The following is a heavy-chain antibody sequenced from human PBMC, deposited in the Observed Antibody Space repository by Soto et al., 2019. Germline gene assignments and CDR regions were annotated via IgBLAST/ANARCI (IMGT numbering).Heavy chain of an antibody. V-gene: IGHV3-21*01. Sequence: GGSLRLSCAASGFTFSSYSMNWVRQAPGKGLEWVSSISRRSTFIYYADSLKGRFTVSRDDAKNSLYLQMNSLRAEDTAVYYCARDLVVTMITPGLDYWGQGTRVTVSS. CDR3: ARDLVVTMITPGLDY. CDR1: GFTFSSYS. CDR2: ISRRSTFI. D-gene: IGHD3-22*01. J-gene: IGHJ4*02.